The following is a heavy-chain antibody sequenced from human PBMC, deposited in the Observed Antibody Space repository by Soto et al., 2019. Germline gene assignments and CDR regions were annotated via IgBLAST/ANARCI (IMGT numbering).Heavy chain of an antibody. CDR1: GFTFSSYA. J-gene: IGHJ4*02. Sequence: EVQLSGSGGGLVQPGGSLRLSCAASGFTFSSYAMSWVRQAPGKGLEWVSAISGSSTSTYYADSVKGRFTISRDNSKITLYLQMNSLRAEDTAVYYCAKDPSSGFAMENYFDYWGQGPLVTVSS. V-gene: IGHV3-23*01. CDR2: ISGSSTST. D-gene: IGHD3-10*01. CDR3: AKDPSSGFAMENYFDY.